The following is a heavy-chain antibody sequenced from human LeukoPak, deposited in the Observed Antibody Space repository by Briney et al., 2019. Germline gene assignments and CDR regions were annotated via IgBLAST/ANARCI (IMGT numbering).Heavy chain of an antibody. CDR1: GYTFTGYY. D-gene: IGHD1-26*01. Sequence: ASVKVSCKASGYTFTGYYMHCVRQAPGQGLEWMGWIYPNSGDTKYAQKFQGRVTVTRDTSISTAFMEVSGLTSDDTAVYYCARSGSDAFDVWGQGTMVTVSS. J-gene: IGHJ3*01. V-gene: IGHV1-2*02. CDR2: IYPNSGDT. CDR3: ARSGSDAFDV.